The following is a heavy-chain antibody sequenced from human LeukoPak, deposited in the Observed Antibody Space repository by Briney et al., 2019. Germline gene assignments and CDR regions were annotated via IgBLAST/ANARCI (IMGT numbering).Heavy chain of an antibody. CDR2: IYYSGST. D-gene: IGHD2-8*01. CDR3: ARGLRGQLDY. CDR1: GGSISSYY. V-gene: IGHV4-59*01. J-gene: IGHJ4*02. Sequence: SETLSLTCTVSGGSISSYYWSWIRQPPGKGLEWIGYIYYSGSTNYNPSLKSRVTISVDTSKNQFSLKLSSVTAADTAVYYCARGLRGQLDYWGQGTLVTVPS.